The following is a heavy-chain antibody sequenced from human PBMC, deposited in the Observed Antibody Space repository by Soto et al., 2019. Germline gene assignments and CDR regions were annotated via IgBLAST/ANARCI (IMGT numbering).Heavy chain of an antibody. J-gene: IGHJ6*02. CDR3: AKDPGGYCYERYGRDV. D-gene: IGHD2-21*01. CDR2: ISYDGSNK. V-gene: IGHV3-30-3*01. CDR1: GFTFSSYA. Sequence: QVQLVESGGGVVQPGRSLRLSCAASGFTFSSYAMHWVRQAPGKGLEWVAAISYDGSNKYYADSVKGRFTISRDNSKNTLYLQMNSLRAEDTAVYYCAKDPGGYCYERYGRDVWGQGATVSVS.